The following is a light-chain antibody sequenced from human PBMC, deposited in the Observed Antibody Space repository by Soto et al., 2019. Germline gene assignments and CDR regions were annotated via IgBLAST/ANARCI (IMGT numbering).Light chain of an antibody. J-gene: IGKJ4*01. CDR3: QQTYNTPLT. CDR1: QNVASY. V-gene: IGKV1-39*01. Sequence: DIPMTQSPSSLSASVGDKVTITCRASQNVASYLNWYQQKLGTAPKVLIYATSTLKTGVPSRFSGSGSGTEFILTITSLQPADFATYYCQQTYNTPLTFGGGTKVEIK. CDR2: ATS.